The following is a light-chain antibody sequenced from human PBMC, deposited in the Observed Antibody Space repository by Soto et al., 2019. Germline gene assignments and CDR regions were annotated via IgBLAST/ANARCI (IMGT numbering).Light chain of an antibody. V-gene: IGLV2-23*01. CDR1: SSDVGSYNL. CDR2: EGS. Sequence: QSALTQPASVSVSPGQSITSSCTGTSSDVGSYNLVSWYQQHPGKAPKLMTYEGSKRPSGVSNRFSGSKSGNTASLTISGLQAEDEADYYCCSYAGSSTYVFGTGTKVTVL. J-gene: IGLJ1*01. CDR3: CSYAGSSTYV.